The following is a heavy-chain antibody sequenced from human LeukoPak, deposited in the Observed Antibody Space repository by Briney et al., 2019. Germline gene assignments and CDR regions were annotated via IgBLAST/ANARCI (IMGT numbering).Heavy chain of an antibody. V-gene: IGHV3-23*01. J-gene: IGHJ3*02. D-gene: IGHD3-22*01. CDR1: GFTFSSYA. CDR3: AKSNAYYYDSSGYYPAGMYAFDI. Sequence: GGSLRLSCAASGFTFSSYAMSWVRQAPGKGLEWVSAISGSGGSTYYADSVKGRFTISRDNSKNTLYLQMNSLRAEDTAVYYCAKSNAYYYDSSGYYPAGMYAFDIWGQGTMVTVSS. CDR2: ISGSGGST.